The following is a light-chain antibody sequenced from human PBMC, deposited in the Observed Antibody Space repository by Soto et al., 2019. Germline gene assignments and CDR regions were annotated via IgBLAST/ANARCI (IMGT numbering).Light chain of an antibody. CDR1: QGISSY. CDR2: AAS. V-gene: IGKV1-8*01. Sequence: AIRMTQSPSSLSASTGDRVTITCRASQGISSYLAWYQQKPGKAPKLLIYAASTLQSGVPSSFSVCRSGTDFTLNISGLQAEDFATHDCQHYYSYPRTFCKGTKVEIK. J-gene: IGKJ1*01. CDR3: QHYYSYPRT.